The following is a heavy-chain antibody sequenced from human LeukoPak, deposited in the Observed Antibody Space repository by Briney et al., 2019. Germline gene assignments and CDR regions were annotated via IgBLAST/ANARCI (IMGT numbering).Heavy chain of an antibody. D-gene: IGHD7-27*01. V-gene: IGHV3-21*01. CDR2: ISSSSSYI. CDR3: ARDFGLLNNWGFDY. J-gene: IGHJ4*02. CDR1: GFTFSSYS. Sequence: GGSLRLSCAASGFTFSSYSMNWVRQAPGKGLEWVSSISSSSSYIYYADSVKGRFTISRDNAKNSLYLQMNSLRAEDTAVYYCARDFGLLNNWGFDYWGQGTLVTVSS.